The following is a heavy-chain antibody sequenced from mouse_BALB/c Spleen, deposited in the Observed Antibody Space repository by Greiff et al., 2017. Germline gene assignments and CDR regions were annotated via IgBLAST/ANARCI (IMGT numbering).Heavy chain of an antibody. D-gene: IGHD1-1*01. CDR3: ARDYYGSSSYYYAMDY. J-gene: IGHJ4*01. CDR2: ISSGGSYT. V-gene: IGHV5-9-4*01. CDR1: GFTFSSYA. Sequence: EVKLVESGGDLVKPGGSLKLSCAASGFTFSSYAMSWVRQSPEKRLEWVAEISSGGSYTYYPDTVTGRFTISRDNAKNTLYLEMSSLRSEDTAMYYCARDYYGSSSYYYAMDYWGQGTSVTVSS.